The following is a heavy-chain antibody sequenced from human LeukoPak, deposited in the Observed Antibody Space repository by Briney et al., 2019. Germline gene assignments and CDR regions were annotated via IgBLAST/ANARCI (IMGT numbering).Heavy chain of an antibody. Sequence: ASVKVSCKASVYTFTSYGISWVPQAPGQGLEWMGWLSAYNGNTNYAQKLQGRVTMTTDTSTSTAYMELRSLRSDDTAVYYCARDSRITMVRGVPNWFDPWGQGTLVTVSS. V-gene: IGHV1-18*04. CDR3: ARDSRITMVRGVPNWFDP. CDR1: VYTFTSYG. D-gene: IGHD3-10*01. J-gene: IGHJ5*02. CDR2: LSAYNGNT.